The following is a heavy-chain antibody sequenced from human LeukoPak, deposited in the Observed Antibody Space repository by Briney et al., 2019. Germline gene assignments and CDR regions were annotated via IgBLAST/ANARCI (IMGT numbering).Heavy chain of an antibody. D-gene: IGHD3-10*01. CDR2: IYYSGST. CDR3: ARDYYGSGSYWT. Sequence: PLSLTCTVSGGAISRGDYYWSWIRQPPGKGLEWIRYIYYSGSTYYNPSLKSRVTISVDTSKKQISLKLNSVTAADTAVYYCARDYYGSGSYWTWGQGTLVTVCS. V-gene: IGHV4-30-4*01. CDR1: GGAISRGDYY. J-gene: IGHJ4*02.